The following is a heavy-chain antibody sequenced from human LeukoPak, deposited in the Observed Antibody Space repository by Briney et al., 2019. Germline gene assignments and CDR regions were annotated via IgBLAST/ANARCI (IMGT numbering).Heavy chain of an antibody. V-gene: IGHV4-38-2*02. CDR2: IYHSGST. CDR1: GYSISSGYY. Sequence: SETLSLTCTVSGYSISSGYYWGWIRQPPGKGLEWIGSIYHSGSTYYNPSLKSRVTISVDTSKNQFSLKLSSVTAADTAVYYCARGSGLSPAAAPPYGMDVRGQGTTVTVSS. J-gene: IGHJ6*02. CDR3: ARGSGLSPAAAPPYGMDV. D-gene: IGHD2-2*01.